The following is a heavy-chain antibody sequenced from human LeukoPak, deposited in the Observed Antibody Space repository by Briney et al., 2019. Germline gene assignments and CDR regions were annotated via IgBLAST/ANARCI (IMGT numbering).Heavy chain of an antibody. CDR3: AVIPGIAAAGSLSDWFDP. V-gene: IGHV4-34*01. D-gene: IGHD6-13*01. J-gene: IGHJ5*02. CDR2: INHSGST. Sequence: SETLSLTCAVYGGSFSGYYWSWIRQPPGKGLEWIGEINHSGSTNYNPSLKSRVTISVDTSKNQFSLKLSSVTAADTAVYYCAVIPGIAAAGSLSDWFDPRGQGTLVTVSS. CDR1: GGSFSGYY.